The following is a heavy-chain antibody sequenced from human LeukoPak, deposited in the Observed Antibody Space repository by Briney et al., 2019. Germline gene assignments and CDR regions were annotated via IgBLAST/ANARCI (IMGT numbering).Heavy chain of an antibody. CDR1: GYTFTGYY. D-gene: IGHD6-13*01. J-gene: IGHJ4*02. CDR2: INPNSGGT. V-gene: IGHV1-2*06. Sequence: GASVRVSCTASGYTFTGYYIHWVRQAPGQRLEWMGRINPNSGGTNYAQKFQGTVTMTRDTSINTAYMELSRLTSDDTAVYYCARDRLAAAGSGGWGQGTLVTVSS. CDR3: ARDRLAAAGSGG.